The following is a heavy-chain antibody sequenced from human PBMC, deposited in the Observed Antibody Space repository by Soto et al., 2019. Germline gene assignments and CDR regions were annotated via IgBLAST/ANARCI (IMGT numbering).Heavy chain of an antibody. J-gene: IGHJ6*02. CDR1: GGTFSSSA. CDR3: ANSRGGTFLGYYGMDV. V-gene: IGHV1-69*01. D-gene: IGHD3-16*01. Sequence: QVQLVQSGAEVKKPGSSVSVSCKASGGTFSSSAISWVRQAPGQGLEWMGGIIPVFGRRNYAEKFQDRVTITADESTSTADMELSSLRSDDTAVYFCANSRGGTFLGYYGMDVWGQGTTVTVSS. CDR2: IIPVFGRR.